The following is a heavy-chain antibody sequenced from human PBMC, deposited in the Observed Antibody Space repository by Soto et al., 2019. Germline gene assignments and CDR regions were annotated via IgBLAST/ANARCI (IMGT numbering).Heavy chain of an antibody. J-gene: IGHJ4*02. CDR2: IYYSGDT. D-gene: IGHD6-19*01. Sequence: QLQLQESGPGLVKPSETLSLTCTVSGGSITSSSYFWAYIRQPPGKGLEWIGTIYYSGDTYYNPSLMGRVDVSVVTAKNQISLKLSSVTATDTAVYDCARRLGAVAGTSRFDSWGQGTLVTVSS. CDR1: GGSITSSSYF. CDR3: ARRLGAVAGTSRFDS. V-gene: IGHV4-39*01.